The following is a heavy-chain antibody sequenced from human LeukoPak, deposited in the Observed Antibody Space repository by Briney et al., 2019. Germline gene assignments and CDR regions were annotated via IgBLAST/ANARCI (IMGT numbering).Heavy chain of an antibody. CDR1: AASIRGYY. D-gene: IGHD3-22*01. CDR3: AGTPYYDSSGYYNDY. J-gene: IGHJ4*02. V-gene: IGHV4-59*01. Sequence: SETLSLTCTVSAASIRGYYWSWIRQPPGKGLEWIGYIYYIGSTNYNPSLKSRVTVSVDTSKTQFSLKLRSVTAADTAVYYCAGTPYYDSSGYYNDYWGQGTLVTVSS. CDR2: IYYIGST.